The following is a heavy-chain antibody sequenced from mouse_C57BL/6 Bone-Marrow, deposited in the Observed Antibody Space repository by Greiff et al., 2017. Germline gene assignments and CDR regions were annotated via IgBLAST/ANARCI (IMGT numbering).Heavy chain of an antibody. V-gene: IGHV5-16*01. CDR1: GFTFSDYY. CDR2: INYDGSST. Sequence: EVQLVESEGGLVQPGSSMKLSCTASGFTFSDYYMAWVRQVPEKGLEWVANINYDGSSTYYLDSLKSRFIISRDNAKNILYLQMSSLKSEDTATYYWAREDAWYFDVWGTGTTVTVSA. CDR3: AREDAWYFDV. J-gene: IGHJ1*03.